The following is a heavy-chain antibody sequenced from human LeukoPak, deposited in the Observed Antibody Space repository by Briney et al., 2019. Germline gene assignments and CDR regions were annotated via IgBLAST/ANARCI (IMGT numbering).Heavy chain of an antibody. CDR3: ARGADCSTTSCLGNWFDP. J-gene: IGHJ5*02. V-gene: IGHV4-59*01. Sequence: SETLSLTCTVSDGSISNYYWSWIRQPPGEGLEWIGYIYNSGSTNYNPSLKGRVTISADTSKNQFSLKLTSVTAADTAVYYCARGADCSTTSCLGNWFDPWGQGTLVTVSS. CDR1: DGSISNYY. D-gene: IGHD2-2*01. CDR2: IYNSGST.